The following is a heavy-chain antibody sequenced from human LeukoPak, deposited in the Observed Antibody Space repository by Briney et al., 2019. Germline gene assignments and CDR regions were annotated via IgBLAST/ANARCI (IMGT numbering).Heavy chain of an antibody. D-gene: IGHD3-10*01. V-gene: IGHV4-4*07. Sequence: PETLSLTCTVSGGSISSYYWNWIRQPAGKGLEWIGRIYTSGSTNYNPSLKSRVTMSVDTSKNRFSLKLNSMTAADTAVYYCAREELLWFGEYYYMDVWGKGTTVTISS. CDR1: GGSISSYY. J-gene: IGHJ6*03. CDR3: AREELLWFGEYYYMDV. CDR2: IYTSGST.